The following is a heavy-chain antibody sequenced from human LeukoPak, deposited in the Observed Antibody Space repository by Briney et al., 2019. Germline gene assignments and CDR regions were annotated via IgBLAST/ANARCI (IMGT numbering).Heavy chain of an antibody. V-gene: IGHV4-30-2*01. Sequence: PSETLSLTCTVSGGSISSGGYSWSWIRQPPGKGLEWIGYIYHSGSTYYNPSLKSRVTISVDRSKNQFSLKLSSVTAADTAVYYCARAYLGDSSGYSKAFDIWGQGTMVTVSP. CDR3: ARAYLGDSSGYSKAFDI. J-gene: IGHJ3*02. CDR2: IYHSGST. CDR1: GGSISSGGYS. D-gene: IGHD3-22*01.